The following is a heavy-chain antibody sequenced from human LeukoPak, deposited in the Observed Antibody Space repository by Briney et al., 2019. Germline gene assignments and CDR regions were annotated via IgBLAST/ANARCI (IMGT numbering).Heavy chain of an antibody. J-gene: IGHJ4*02. CDR2: IYYSGNT. Sequence: PSETLSLTCTVSGGSISSSDYYGAWIRQPPGKGLEWIGSIYYSGNTYYHPSLKSRVTISVDTSKNQFSLKLSSVTAADTAVYYCASHRRYTTGSEEFDYWGQGALVTVPS. CDR1: GGSISSSDYY. CDR3: ASHRRYTTGSEEFDY. V-gene: IGHV4-39*01. D-gene: IGHD2/OR15-2a*01.